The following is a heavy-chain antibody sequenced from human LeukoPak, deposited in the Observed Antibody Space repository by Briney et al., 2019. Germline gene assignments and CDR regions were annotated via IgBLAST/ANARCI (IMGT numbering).Heavy chain of an antibody. CDR2: INSDGSST. J-gene: IGHJ4*02. CDR3: ARDTGTAMLWNYFDY. CDR1: GFTFSSYW. D-gene: IGHD5-18*01. Sequence: PGGSLRLSCAACGFTFSSYWMHWVRQAPGKGLVWVSRINSDGSSTSYADSVKGRFTISRDNAKNTLYLQMNSLRAEDTAVYYCARDTGTAMLWNYFDYWGQGTLVTVSS. V-gene: IGHV3-74*01.